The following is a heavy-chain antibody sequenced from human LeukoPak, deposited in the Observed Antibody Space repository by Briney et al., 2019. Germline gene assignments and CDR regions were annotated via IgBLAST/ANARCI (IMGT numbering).Heavy chain of an antibody. D-gene: IGHD2-21*02. CDR1: GGSFIGYY. V-gene: IGHV4-34*01. CDR3: ASEPRVTAT. CDR2: INHSGST. J-gene: IGHJ5*02. Sequence: SETLSLTCAVYGGSFIGYYWSWIRQPPGKGLEWIGEINHSGSTNYNPSLKSRITISVDTSKNQFSLKLSSVTAADTAVYYCASEPRVTATWGQGTLVTVSS.